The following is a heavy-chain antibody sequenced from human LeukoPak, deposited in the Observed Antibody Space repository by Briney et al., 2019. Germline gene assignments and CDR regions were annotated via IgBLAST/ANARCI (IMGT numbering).Heavy chain of an antibody. Sequence: SETLALTCTLSGGLLTTYYLIWIRQSAGMGLEWIGRVSGSGVITYNPSLKSRVILSLDTSNNRFSLKLISVTAADTAVYYCARDSGTTGEVKFDPWGQGMLVTVSS. CDR1: GGLLTTYY. J-gene: IGHJ5*02. CDR2: VSGSGVI. CDR3: ARDSGTTGEVKFDP. D-gene: IGHD3-10*01. V-gene: IGHV4-4*07.